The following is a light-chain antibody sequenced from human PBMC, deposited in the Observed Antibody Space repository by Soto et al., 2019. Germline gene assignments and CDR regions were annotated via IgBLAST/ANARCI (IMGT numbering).Light chain of an antibody. V-gene: IGKV3-15*01. CDR2: GGF. CDR1: QTLCNK. CDR3: QQHNARPLT. J-gene: IGKJ3*01. Sequence: IVLTQSPGTLSVSPGERVIRSCRASQTLCNKLAWYQQKPGQAPRLLIYGGFTRATGIPARFSGSGSGTEFTLTINSLQSEDFAIYYCQQHNARPLTFGPGTKLDLK.